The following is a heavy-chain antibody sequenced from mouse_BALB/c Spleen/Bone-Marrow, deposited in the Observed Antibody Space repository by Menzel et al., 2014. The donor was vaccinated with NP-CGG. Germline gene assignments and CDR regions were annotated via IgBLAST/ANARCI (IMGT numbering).Heavy chain of an antibody. J-gene: IGHJ4*01. Sequence: QVHVKQSGAELVRPGSSVKISCKASGYAFSSYWMNWVKQRPGQGLEWIGQIYPGDGDTNYNGKFKGKATLTADKSSSTAYMQLSSLTSEDSAVCFCARLDGYYPYYAMDYWGQGTSVTVSS. D-gene: IGHD2-3*01. CDR2: IYPGDGDT. CDR3: ARLDGYYPYYAMDY. V-gene: IGHV1-80*01. CDR1: GYAFSSYW.